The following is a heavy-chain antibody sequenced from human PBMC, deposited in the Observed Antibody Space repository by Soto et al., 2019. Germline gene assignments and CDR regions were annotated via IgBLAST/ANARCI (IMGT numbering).Heavy chain of an antibody. Sequence: EVQLLESGGGLVQPGGSLRLSCAASGFTFSNYAMSWVRQAPGKGLELVATFSGGLDTTFHADSVKGRFTISSDNSRNTVSLKMNSVTAVDTAVYYCAKASLGTCSGVRCYYFDSWGPGSVVSVSS. D-gene: IGHD2-15*01. CDR2: FSGGLDTT. CDR1: GFTFSNYA. V-gene: IGHV3-23*01. CDR3: AKASLGTCSGVRCYYFDS. J-gene: IGHJ4*02.